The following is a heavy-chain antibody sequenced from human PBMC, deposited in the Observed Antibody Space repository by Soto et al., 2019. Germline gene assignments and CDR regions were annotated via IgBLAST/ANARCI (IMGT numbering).Heavy chain of an antibody. CDR3: ARGGYDYSNPFDY. CDR2: INQDGSEK. Sequence: EVQLVESGGGLVQPGGSLRLSCAASGFTFNRYWMKWVRQAPGRGLEWMGNINQDGSEKHYVDSVKVRFTISRDNDKDSVYLQMNSLKAEDTAMYYCARGGYDYSNPFDYWGQGTLVTVSS. V-gene: IGHV3-7*04. J-gene: IGHJ4*02. D-gene: IGHD4-4*01. CDR1: GFTFNRYW.